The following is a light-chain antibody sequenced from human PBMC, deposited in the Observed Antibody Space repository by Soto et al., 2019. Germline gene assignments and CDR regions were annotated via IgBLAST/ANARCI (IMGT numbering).Light chain of an antibody. CDR3: QQYNSYSPG. CDR2: DAS. V-gene: IGKV1-5*01. J-gene: IGKJ1*01. CDR1: QSISSW. Sequence: DIQMTQSPSTLSASAGDRVTITCRASQSISSWLAWYQQKPGKAPKLLIYDASSLESGVPSRFSGSGSGTEFTLTISSLQPDDFATYYCQQYNSYSPGFGQGTKVEIK.